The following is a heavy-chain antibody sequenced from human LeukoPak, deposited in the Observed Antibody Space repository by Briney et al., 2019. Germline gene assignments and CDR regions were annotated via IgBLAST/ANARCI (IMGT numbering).Heavy chain of an antibody. CDR3: ARVVVDTAIFDY. V-gene: IGHV3-66*01. Sequence: GGSLRLSCAASGFTFSNHAMSWVRQAPGKGLEWVSVIYSGGSTYYADSVKGRLTISRDNSKNTLYLQMNSLRAEDTAVYYCARVVVDTAIFDYWGQGTLVTVSS. J-gene: IGHJ4*02. CDR1: GFTFSNHA. CDR2: IYSGGST. D-gene: IGHD5-18*01.